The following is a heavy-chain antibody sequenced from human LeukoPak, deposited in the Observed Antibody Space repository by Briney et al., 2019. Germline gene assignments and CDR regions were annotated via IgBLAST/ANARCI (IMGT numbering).Heavy chain of an antibody. J-gene: IGHJ4*02. CDR2: ISGSGGST. Sequence: GGSLRLSCAASGFTFSSYAMSWVRQAPGKGLEWVSAISGSGGSTHYADSVKGRFTISRDNSKNTLYLQMNSLRAEDTAVYYCAKQDRYCSSTSCYFSYWGQGTLVTVSS. CDR3: AKQDRYCSSTSCYFSY. D-gene: IGHD2-2*01. CDR1: GFTFSSYA. V-gene: IGHV3-23*01.